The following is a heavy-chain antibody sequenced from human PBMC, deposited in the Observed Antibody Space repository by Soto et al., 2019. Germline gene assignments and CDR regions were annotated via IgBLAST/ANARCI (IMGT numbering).Heavy chain of an antibody. Sequence: GGSLRLSCAASGFTFDDYAMHWVRQAPGKGLEWVSGINWNSGSIGYADSVKGRFTISRDNAKNSLYLQMNSLRAEDTALYYCAKSSAAYQLRTYYYYYYMDVWGKGTTVTVSS. J-gene: IGHJ6*03. CDR1: GFTFDDYA. CDR2: INWNSGSI. D-gene: IGHD2-2*01. V-gene: IGHV3-9*01. CDR3: AKSSAAYQLRTYYYYYYMDV.